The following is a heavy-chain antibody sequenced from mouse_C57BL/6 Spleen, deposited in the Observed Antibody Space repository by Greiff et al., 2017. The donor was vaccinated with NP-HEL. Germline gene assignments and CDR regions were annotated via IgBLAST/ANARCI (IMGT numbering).Heavy chain of an antibody. D-gene: IGHD2-3*01. V-gene: IGHV7-3*01. CDR2: IRNKANGYTT. J-gene: IGHJ4*01. CDR1: GFTFTDYY. CDR3: ARGAYDSFHYYAMDY. Sequence: DVMLVESGGGLVQPGGSLSLSCAASGFTFTDYYMSWVRQPPGKALEWLGFIRNKANGYTTEYSASVKGRFTISRDNSQSILYLQMNALRAEYSATYYCARGAYDSFHYYAMDYWGQGTSVTVSS.